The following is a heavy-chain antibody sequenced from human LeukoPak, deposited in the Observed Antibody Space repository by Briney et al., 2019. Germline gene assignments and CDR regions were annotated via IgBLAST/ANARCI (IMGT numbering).Heavy chain of an antibody. J-gene: IGHJ4*02. Sequence: PGGSLRLSCAASGFTFSSYGMHWVRQAPGKGLEWVAFIRYDGSNKYYADSVKGRFTISRDNSKNTLYLQINSLRAEDTAVYSCAKDDSVSLAYWGQGTLVTVSS. CDR3: AKDDSVSLAY. CDR1: GFTFSSYG. V-gene: IGHV3-30*02. CDR2: IRYDGSNK. D-gene: IGHD1-14*01.